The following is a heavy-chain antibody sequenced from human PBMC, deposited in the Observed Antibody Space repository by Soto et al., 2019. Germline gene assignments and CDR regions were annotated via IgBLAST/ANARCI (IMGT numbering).Heavy chain of an antibody. CDR3: ARALPPPYYYDSSGYYPFDY. D-gene: IGHD3-22*01. Sequence: PSGSISITSAACGGCIRSYYWSWIRQPPGKGLEWIGYIYYSGSTNYNPSLKSRVTISVDTSKNQFSLKLSSVTAADTAVYYCARALPPPYYYDSSGYYPFDYWGQGTLVTVSS. V-gene: IGHV4-59*07. CDR1: GGCIRSYY. J-gene: IGHJ4*02. CDR2: IYYSGST.